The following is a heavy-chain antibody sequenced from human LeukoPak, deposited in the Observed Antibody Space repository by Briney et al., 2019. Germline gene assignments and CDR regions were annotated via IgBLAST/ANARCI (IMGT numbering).Heavy chain of an antibody. J-gene: IGHJ4*02. CDR2: INHSGST. CDR1: GDSISSYY. V-gene: IGHV4-34*01. CDR3: ARGPRYSSSWYNY. Sequence: SETLSLTCTVSGDSISSYYWSWIRQPPGKGLEWIGEINHSGSTNYNPSLKSRVTISVDTSKNQFSLKLSSVTAADTAVYYCARGPRYSSSWYNYWGQGTLVTVSS. D-gene: IGHD6-13*01.